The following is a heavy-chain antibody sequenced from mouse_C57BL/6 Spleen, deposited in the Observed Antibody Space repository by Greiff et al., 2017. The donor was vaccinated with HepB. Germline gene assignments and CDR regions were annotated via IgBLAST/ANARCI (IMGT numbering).Heavy chain of an antibody. J-gene: IGHJ2*01. CDR1: GFNIKDYY. V-gene: IGHV14-2*01. CDR3: ARGGLRRTTSLYFDY. CDR2: IDPEDGET. Sequence: VQLQQSGAELVKPGASVKLSCTASGFNIKDYYMHWVKQRTEQGLEWIGRIDPEDGETKYAPKFQGKATITADTSSKTAYLQLSSLTSEDTAVSYCARGGLRRTTSLYFDYWGQGTTLTVSS. D-gene: IGHD2-2*01.